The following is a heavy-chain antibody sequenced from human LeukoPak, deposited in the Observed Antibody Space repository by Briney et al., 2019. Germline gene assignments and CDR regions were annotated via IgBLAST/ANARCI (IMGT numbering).Heavy chain of an antibody. Sequence: ASVKVSCKASDYTFTSYGFSWVRQAPGQGLEWMGIINPSGGSTSYAQKFQGRVTMTRDTSTSTVYMELSSLRSEDTAVYYCARAAYYYGSGSYPYWGQGTLVTVSS. CDR3: ARAAYYYGSGSYPY. V-gene: IGHV1-46*01. D-gene: IGHD3-10*01. CDR1: DYTFTSYG. CDR2: INPSGGST. J-gene: IGHJ4*02.